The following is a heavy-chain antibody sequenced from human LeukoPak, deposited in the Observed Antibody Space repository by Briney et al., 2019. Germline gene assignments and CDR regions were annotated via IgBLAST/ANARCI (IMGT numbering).Heavy chain of an antibody. CDR1: GYTFTSYG. CDR2: ISAYNGNT. CDR3: ARGSYSSGIGDYYYYYGMDV. V-gene: IGHV1-18*01. D-gene: IGHD6-19*01. J-gene: IGHJ6*02. Sequence: ASVKVSCKASGYTFTSYGISWVRQAPGQGLEWMGWISAYNGNTNYAQKLQGRVTMTTDTSTSTACMELRSLRSDDTAVYYCARGSYSSGIGDYYYYYGMDVWGQGTTVTISS.